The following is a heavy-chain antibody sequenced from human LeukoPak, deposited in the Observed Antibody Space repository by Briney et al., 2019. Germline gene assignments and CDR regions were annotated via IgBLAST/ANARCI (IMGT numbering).Heavy chain of an antibody. J-gene: IGHJ4*02. CDR1: GGTFSSYA. V-gene: IGHV1-69*01. Sequence: ASVKVSCKASGGTFSSYAISWVRQAPGQGLKWMGGIIPIFGTANYAQKFQGRVTITADESTSTAYMELSSLRSEDTAVYYCARPYDSSGYYYFGYWGQGTLVTVSS. D-gene: IGHD3-22*01. CDR3: ARPYDSSGYYYFGY. CDR2: IIPIFGTA.